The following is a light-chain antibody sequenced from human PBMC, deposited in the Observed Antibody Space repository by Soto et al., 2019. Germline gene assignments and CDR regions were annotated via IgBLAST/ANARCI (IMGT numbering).Light chain of an antibody. CDR1: QSLTNNY. CDR3: HQYGILPRT. Sequence: IVLTQSPGTLSMSPGERATLSCRASQSLTNNYLAWFQQKPGQAPRLLIYGASNRPTDIPDRFSGSGSGTDFSLTISGLEPEDFAVYYCHQYGILPRTFGQGTKV. CDR2: GAS. V-gene: IGKV3-20*01. J-gene: IGKJ1*01.